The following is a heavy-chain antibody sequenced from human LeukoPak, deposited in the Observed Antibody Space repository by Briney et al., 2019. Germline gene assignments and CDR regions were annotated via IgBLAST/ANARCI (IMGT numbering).Heavy chain of an antibody. CDR1: GGTFSSYA. J-gene: IGHJ1*01. D-gene: IGHD3-10*01. CDR2: LDPVDGET. CDR3: TTSRRFYYGSGTFQY. V-gene: IGHV1-24*01. Sequence: ASVKVSCKASGGTFSSYAISWVRQAPGKGLEWMGGLDPVDGETIYAQRFQGRVTMTEDTSTDTAYLDLRSLRSDDTAVYYCTTSRRFYYGSGTFQYWGQGTLLTVSS.